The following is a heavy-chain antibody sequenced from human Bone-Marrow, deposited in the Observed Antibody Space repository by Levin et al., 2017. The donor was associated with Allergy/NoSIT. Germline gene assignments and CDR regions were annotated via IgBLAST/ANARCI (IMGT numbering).Heavy chain of an antibody. D-gene: IGHD3-22*01. CDR2: ITSSGDST. CDR1: GFTFRHYT. CDR3: ARDPARGYDDSSGDSGDH. V-gene: IGHV3-48*02. J-gene: IGHJ4*02. Sequence: SCVASGFTFRHYTMNWVRQAPGKGLEWVSCITSSGDSTYYADSVQGRFTISRDNAKTSLYLQLHRLRDEDTAMYYCARDPARGYDDSSGDSGDHWGQGTLVTVSS.